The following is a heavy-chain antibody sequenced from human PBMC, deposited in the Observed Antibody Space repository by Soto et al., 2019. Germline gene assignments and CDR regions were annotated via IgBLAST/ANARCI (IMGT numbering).Heavy chain of an antibody. CDR1: EEPFTTFW. Sequence: GAFLKISGKGSEEPFTTFWIGWVRHLPWKGVERMGIIYPGDSDTRYSPSFRGQVTMSADKSSTTVYRQWSSLKASDTAMYYCARNDIVVVPAATSGYYYGMDVWGQGHTVTVS. D-gene: IGHD2-2*01. J-gene: IGHJ6*02. V-gene: IGHV5-51*01. CDR3: ARNDIVVVPAATSGYYYGMDV. CDR2: IYPGDSDT.